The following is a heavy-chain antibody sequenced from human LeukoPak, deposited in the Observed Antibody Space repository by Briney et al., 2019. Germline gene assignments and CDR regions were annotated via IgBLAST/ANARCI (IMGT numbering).Heavy chain of an antibody. J-gene: IGHJ4*02. V-gene: IGHV3-43*02. CDR3: AKDSYYYYDSSGYATYYFDY. CDR2: ISGDGGST. Sequence: GGSLRLSCAASGFTFDDYAMHWVRQAPGKGLEWVSLISGDGGSTYYADSVKGRFNISRDNSKNSLYLQMNSLRTEDTALYYCAKDSYYYYDSSGYATYYFDYWGQGTLVTVSS. D-gene: IGHD3-22*01. CDR1: GFTFDDYA.